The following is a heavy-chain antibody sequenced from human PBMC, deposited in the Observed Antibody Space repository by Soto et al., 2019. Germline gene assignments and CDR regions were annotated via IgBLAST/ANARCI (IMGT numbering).Heavy chain of an antibody. J-gene: IGHJ5*02. Sequence: QVQLVQSGAEVKEPGASVKVSCKASGYTFTTYFIHWVRQAPGQGLEWMGIINPSGGSTNYAQTFQGRVTMTRDTSTSTVYMELSSLTSADTAVYYCARDPPGGGVWSNSNWFDPWGQGTLVTFSS. CDR1: GYTFTTYF. CDR2: INPSGGST. V-gene: IGHV1-46*01. D-gene: IGHD3-16*01. CDR3: ARDPPGGGVWSNSNWFDP.